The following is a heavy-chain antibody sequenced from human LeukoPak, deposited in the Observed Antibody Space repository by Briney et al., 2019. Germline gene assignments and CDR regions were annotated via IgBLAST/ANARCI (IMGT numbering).Heavy chain of an antibody. D-gene: IGHD6-13*01. Sequence: PGGSLRLSCAASGFTFSSYAMSWVRQAPGKGLEWVSAISGSGGSTYYADSVKGRFTISRDNSKNTLYLQMNSLRAEDTAVYYCAKECIAAAVKHPYYFDYWGQGTLVTVSS. CDR1: GFTFSSYA. V-gene: IGHV3-23*01. CDR2: ISGSGGST. J-gene: IGHJ4*02. CDR3: AKECIAAAVKHPYYFDY.